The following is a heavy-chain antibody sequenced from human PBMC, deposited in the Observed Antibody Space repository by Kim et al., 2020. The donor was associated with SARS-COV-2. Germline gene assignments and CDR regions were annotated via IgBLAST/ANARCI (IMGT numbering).Heavy chain of an antibody. V-gene: IGHV3-23*01. J-gene: IGHJ4*02. D-gene: IGHD6-13*01. Sequence: GGSLRLSCGASGFTFSSYAMSWVRQAPGKGLEWVSLIGGSATNTHYADSVKGRFTISRDNSKKTLYLQMNSLRVEDTAVYYCVKAVVSSSWPQFDHWGQGTLVTVSS. CDR3: VKAVVSSSWPQFDH. CDR1: GFTFSSYA. CDR2: IGGSATNT.